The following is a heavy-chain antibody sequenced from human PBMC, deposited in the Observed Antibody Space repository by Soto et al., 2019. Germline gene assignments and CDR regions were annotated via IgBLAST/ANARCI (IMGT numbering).Heavy chain of an antibody. J-gene: IGHJ1*01. CDR2: ISGSGLST. V-gene: IGHV3-23*01. CDR1: GFTFSSFA. Sequence: EVRLLESGGDLVRPGGSLTLSCAASGFTFSSFAMNWVRQAPGKGLEWVSAISGSGLSTHYSDSLQGRFTITRDNSKSTLYLKIQRLRAGDTAVYYCAKGSSASDRDSPAFWGQGTLVTVSS. CDR3: AKGSSASDRDSPAF. D-gene: IGHD2-21*01.